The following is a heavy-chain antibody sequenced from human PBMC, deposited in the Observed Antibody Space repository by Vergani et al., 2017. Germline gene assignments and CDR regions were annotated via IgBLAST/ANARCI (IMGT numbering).Heavy chain of an antibody. CDR1: GGSISSGSYY. Sequence: QLQLQESGPGLVKPSQTLSLTCTVPGGSISSGSYYWSWIRQPAGRGLEWIWRICTSGSTNYNPSFKSRFTMSVETSKNQFSLKLSSVTAADTAVYYCAGDKRGYCSSTSCYAPFGYWGQGTLVTVSS. D-gene: IGHD2-2*01. J-gene: IGHJ4*02. CDR3: AGDKRGYCSSTSCYAPFGY. V-gene: IGHV4-61*02. CDR2: ICTSGST.